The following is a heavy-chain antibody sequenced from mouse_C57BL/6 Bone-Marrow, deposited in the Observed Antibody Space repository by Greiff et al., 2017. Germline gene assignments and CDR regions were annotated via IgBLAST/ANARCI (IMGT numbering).Heavy chain of an antibody. CDR1: GYSFTDYN. CDR3: ARGYDYDYAMDY. CDR2: INPNYGAT. D-gene: IGHD2-4*01. Sequence: EVQLQQPGPELVKPGASVKISCKASGYSFTDYNMNWVKQSDGKSLEWIGVINPNYGATSYNQKFKGKATLTVDQSSSTAYMQLNSLTSADSAVYYGARGYDYDYAMDYGGRGTSVTVTS. V-gene: IGHV1-39*01. J-gene: IGHJ4*01.